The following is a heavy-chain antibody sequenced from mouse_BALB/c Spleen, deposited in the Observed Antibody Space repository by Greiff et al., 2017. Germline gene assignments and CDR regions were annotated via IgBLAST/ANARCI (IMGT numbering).Heavy chain of an antibody. Sequence: VQLKESGAELVKPGASVKLSCTASGFNIKDTYMHWVKQRPEQGLEWIGRIGPANGNTKYDPKFQGKATITADTSSNTAYLQLSSLTSEDTAVYYCASPSTDWYFDVWGAGTTVTVSS. V-gene: IGHV14-3*02. J-gene: IGHJ1*01. CDR3: ASPSTDWYFDV. CDR1: GFNIKDTY. D-gene: IGHD1-1*01. CDR2: IGPANGNT.